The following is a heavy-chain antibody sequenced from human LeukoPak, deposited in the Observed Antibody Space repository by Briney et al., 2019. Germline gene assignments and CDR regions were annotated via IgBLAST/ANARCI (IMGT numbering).Heavy chain of an antibody. J-gene: IGHJ3*02. Sequence: GASVKVSCKTSGYSFTGYYIHWVRLAPGQGLEWMGRINPNSGGTNYAQKFQGRVTMTRDTSISTAYIDLSSLISDDTAVYYCARGFGYYDSRGYHNDAFDIWGQGTLVTVSS. CDR2: INPNSGGT. CDR3: ARGFGYYDSRGYHNDAFDI. V-gene: IGHV1-2*06. D-gene: IGHD3-22*01. CDR1: GYSFTGYY.